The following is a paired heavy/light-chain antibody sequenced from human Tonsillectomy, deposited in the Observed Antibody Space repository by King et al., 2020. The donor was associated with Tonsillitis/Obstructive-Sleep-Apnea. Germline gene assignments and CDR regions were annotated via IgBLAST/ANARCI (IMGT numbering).Light chain of an antibody. Sequence: QSALTQPPSASGSPGQSVTISCTGTSSDVGGYNYVSWYQQHPGKAPKLMIYEVSKRPSGVPDRFSGSKSGNTASLTVSGLQAEDEADYYCSSYAGSNNHVVFGGGTKLTVL. J-gene: IGLJ2*01. CDR3: SSYAGSNNHVV. CDR2: EVS. V-gene: IGLV2-8*01. CDR1: SSDVGGYNY.
Heavy chain of an antibody. V-gene: IGHV3-21*01. CDR2: ISSSSSYI. Sequence: EVQLVESGGGLVKPGGSLRLSCAASGFTFSSYSMNWVRQAPGKGLEWVSSISSSSSYIYYADSVKGRFTISRDNAKNSLYLQMNSLRAEDTAVYYCARVLRDIVLMVYAPTPLHYYYMDVWGKGTTVTVSS. J-gene: IGHJ6*03. CDR3: ARVLRDIVLMVYAPTPLHYYYMDV. CDR1: GFTFSSYS. D-gene: IGHD2-8*01.